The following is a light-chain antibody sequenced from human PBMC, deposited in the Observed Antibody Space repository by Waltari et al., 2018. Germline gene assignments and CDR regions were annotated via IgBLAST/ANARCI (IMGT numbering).Light chain of an antibody. J-gene: IGLJ1*01. CDR1: SSNIGSNA. Sequence: QSVLTQPPSASGTPGRRVTISCSGSSSNIGSNAVNWFQQLPGTAPQPLTPGNNQQPSGVPDRFSASKSGPSASLAISGLQSDDEADYYCAVWDDSLIAYVFGSGTKVTVL. CDR2: GNN. V-gene: IGLV1-44*01. CDR3: AVWDDSLIAYV.